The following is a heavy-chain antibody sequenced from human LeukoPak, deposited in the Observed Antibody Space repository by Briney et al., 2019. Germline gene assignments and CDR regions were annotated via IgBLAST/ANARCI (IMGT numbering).Heavy chain of an antibody. CDR1: GFTVSSNY. V-gene: IGHV3-53*01. CDR2: IYSDGST. D-gene: IGHD3-16*02. J-gene: IGHJ4*02. CDR3: AKDLGLRVWGNYRPPAFDY. Sequence: GGSLRLSCAASGFTVSSNYISWVRQVPGKGLECVSEIYSDGSTYYADSVKGRFIISRDNSKNMLYLQMNSLRAEDTAVYYCAKDLGLRVWGNYRPPAFDYWGQGTLVTVSS.